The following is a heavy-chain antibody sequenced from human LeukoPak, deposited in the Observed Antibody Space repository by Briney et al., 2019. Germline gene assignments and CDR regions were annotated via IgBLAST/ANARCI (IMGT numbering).Heavy chain of an antibody. J-gene: IGHJ5*02. D-gene: IGHD2-15*01. CDR2: IRYDGSNK. Sequence: GGSLRLSCGASGFTFSSYGMHWVRQAPGKGLEWVAFIRYDGSNKYYADSVKGRFTISRDNSKNTLYLQMNSLRAEDTAVYYCAKDPAVVAAPPSFDPWGQGTLVTVSS. CDR1: GFTFSSYG. V-gene: IGHV3-30*02. CDR3: AKDPAVVAAPPSFDP.